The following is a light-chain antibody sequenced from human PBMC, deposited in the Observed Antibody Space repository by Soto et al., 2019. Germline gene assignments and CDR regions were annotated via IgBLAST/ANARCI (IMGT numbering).Light chain of an antibody. CDR1: QSISTY. Sequence: DIQMTQSPSSLSASVGDRVTITCRASQSISTYLNWYQQKPGKAPKLLIYAASNLQSGVPSRFSGSGSGTDFTLTISSLQPEDSATYYCQQSYSTPPFGGGAKVEI. CDR3: QQSYSTPP. CDR2: AAS. J-gene: IGKJ4*02. V-gene: IGKV1-39*01.